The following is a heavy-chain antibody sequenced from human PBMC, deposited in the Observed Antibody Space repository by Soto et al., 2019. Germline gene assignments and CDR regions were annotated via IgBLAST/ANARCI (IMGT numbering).Heavy chain of an antibody. J-gene: IGHJ4*02. V-gene: IGHV4-39*01. CDR2: IYYSGST. CDR1: GGSISSSSYY. D-gene: IGHD3-22*01. CDR3: ARLLYYYDSSGYSCFDY. Sequence: SETLSLTCTVSGGSISSSSYYWGWIRQPPGKGLEWIGSIYYSGSTYYNPSLKSRVTISVDTSKNQFSLKLSSVTAADTAVYYCARLLYYYDSSGYSCFDYWGQGTLVTVSS.